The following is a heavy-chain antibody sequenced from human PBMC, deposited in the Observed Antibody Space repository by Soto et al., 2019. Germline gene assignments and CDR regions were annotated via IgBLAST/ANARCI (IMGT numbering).Heavy chain of an antibody. CDR2: ISGPSIYI. CDR1: GFTFSGYS. J-gene: IGHJ6*02. CDR3: ARGFRNGFNV. V-gene: IGHV3-21*01. D-gene: IGHD2-8*01. Sequence: EVQLVESGGGLGKPGGSLRLSCVASGFTFSGYSINWVRQAPGKGLEWVSYISGPSIYIYYADSVKGRFTISRDNAKSAVYLQMNCLRAEDTAVYYCARGFRNGFNVWGQGTTVSVSS.